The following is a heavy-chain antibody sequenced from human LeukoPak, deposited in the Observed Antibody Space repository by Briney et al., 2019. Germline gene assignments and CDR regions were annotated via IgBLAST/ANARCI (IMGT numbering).Heavy chain of an antibody. J-gene: IGHJ4*02. CDR1: GGSISSSNW. Sequence: SETLSLTCAVSGGSISSSNWWSWVRQPPGKGLEWIGEIYHSGSTNYNPSLKSRVTISVDKSKNQFSLKLSSVTAADTAVYYCARGVTYYDILTGYYGSDYFDYWGQGTLVTVSS. CDR3: ARGVTYYDILTGYYGSDYFDY. V-gene: IGHV4-4*02. CDR2: IYHSGST. D-gene: IGHD3-9*01.